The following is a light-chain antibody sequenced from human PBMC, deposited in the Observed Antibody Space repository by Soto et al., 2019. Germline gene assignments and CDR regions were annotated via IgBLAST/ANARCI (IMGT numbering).Light chain of an antibody. CDR3: LSFTSSSTYI. V-gene: IGLV2-14*01. J-gene: IGLJ1*01. CDR2: EVT. CDR1: SSDVGGYNY. Sequence: QAVVTQPASVSGSPGQSITISCTGTSSDVGGYNYVSWYQQHPGKVPKLMLYEVTNRPSGVSNRFSGSKSGNTASLTISGLQAEDEADYYCLSFTSSSTYIFGSGTKLTVL.